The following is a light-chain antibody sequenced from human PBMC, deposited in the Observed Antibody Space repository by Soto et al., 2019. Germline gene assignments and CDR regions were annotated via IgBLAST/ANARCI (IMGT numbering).Light chain of an antibody. Sequence: AIRMTQSPSSFSASTGDRVTITCRASQGISSDLAWYQQKPGKAPKLLIYAASTLQSGVPSRFSGSVSGTDFTLTISCLQSEAFATDYCQQYYSYPLTFGGGTKVEIK. V-gene: IGKV1-8*01. CDR2: AAS. CDR1: QGISSD. J-gene: IGKJ4*01. CDR3: QQYYSYPLT.